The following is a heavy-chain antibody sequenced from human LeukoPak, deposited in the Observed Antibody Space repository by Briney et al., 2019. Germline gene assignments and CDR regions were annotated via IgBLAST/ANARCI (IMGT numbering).Heavy chain of an antibody. D-gene: IGHD3-22*01. V-gene: IGHV3-11*01. J-gene: IGHJ3*02. Sequence: GGSLRLSCAASGFTFSDYYMSWIRQAPGKGLEWVSYISSSGSTIYYADSVKGRFTISRDNAKNSLYLQMNSLRAEDTAVYYCARDHWSTAPDSQITMIEGDAFDIWGQGTMVTVSS. CDR1: GFTFSDYY. CDR3: ARDHWSTAPDSQITMIEGDAFDI. CDR2: ISSSGSTI.